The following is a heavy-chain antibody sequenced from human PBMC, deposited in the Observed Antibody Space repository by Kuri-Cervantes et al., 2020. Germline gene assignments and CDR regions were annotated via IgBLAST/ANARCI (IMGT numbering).Heavy chain of an antibody. Sequence: GESLKISCAASGFTFSDYYMSWIRQAPGKGLEWVSYISSSGSTIYYADSVKGRFTISRDNAKNSLYLQMNSLRAEDTAVYYCARDRPAAAWDYWGQGTLVTVSS. CDR2: ISSSGSTI. V-gene: IGHV3-11*04. D-gene: IGHD6-13*01. CDR1: GFTFSDYY. CDR3: ARDRPAAAWDY. J-gene: IGHJ4*02.